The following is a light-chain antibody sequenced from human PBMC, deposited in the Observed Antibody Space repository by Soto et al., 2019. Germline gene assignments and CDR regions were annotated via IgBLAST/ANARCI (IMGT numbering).Light chain of an antibody. CDR3: QQYHIYSGT. CDR2: KAS. CDR1: QSISSW. Sequence: DIQMTQSPSTLSASVGDGVTITCRASQSISSWLAWYQQKPGKAPKLLIYKASTLASGVPSRFSGSGSGTEFTLTINSLQPDDFATYYCQQYHIYSGTFGQGTKVDIK. V-gene: IGKV1-5*03. J-gene: IGKJ1*01.